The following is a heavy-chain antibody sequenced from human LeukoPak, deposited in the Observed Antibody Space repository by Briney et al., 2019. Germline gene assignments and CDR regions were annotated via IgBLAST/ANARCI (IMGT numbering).Heavy chain of an antibody. CDR3: ARAADDYGDYVGWYFDL. CDR2: IYYSGST. Sequence: PSETLSLTCTVSGGSISSGDYYWSWIRQPPEKGLEWIGYIYYSGSTYYNPSLKSRVTISVDTSKNQFSLKLSSVTAADTAVYYCARAADDYGDYVGWYFDLWGRGTLVTVSS. D-gene: IGHD4-17*01. CDR1: GGSISSGDYY. J-gene: IGHJ2*01. V-gene: IGHV4-30-4*01.